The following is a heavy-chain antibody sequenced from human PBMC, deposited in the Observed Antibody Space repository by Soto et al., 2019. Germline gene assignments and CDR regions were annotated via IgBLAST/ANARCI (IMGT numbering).Heavy chain of an antibody. CDR3: AKEALTFLEWLSYYYYYYGMDV. V-gene: IGHV3-30*18. J-gene: IGHJ6*02. D-gene: IGHD3-3*02. CDR2: ISYDGSNK. Sequence: QVQLVESGGGVVQPGRSLRLSCAASGFTFSSYGMHWVRQAPGKGLEWVAVISYDGSNKYYADSVKRRFTISRDNSKNTLYLQRNSLGAEDTAVYYCAKEALTFLEWLSYYYYYYGMDVWGQGTTVTVSS. CDR1: GFTFSSYG.